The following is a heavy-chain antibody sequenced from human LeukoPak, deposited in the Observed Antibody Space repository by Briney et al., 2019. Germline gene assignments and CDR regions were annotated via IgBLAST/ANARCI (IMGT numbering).Heavy chain of an antibody. Sequence: GESLKISCAASGFTFSSYSMNWVRQAPGKGLEWVSSISSSSSYIYYADSVKGRFTISRDDAKNSLYLQMNSLRAEDTAVYYCAREYYDSSGPDYWGQGTLVTVSS. D-gene: IGHD3-22*01. J-gene: IGHJ4*02. V-gene: IGHV3-21*01. CDR1: GFTFSSYS. CDR2: ISSSSSYI. CDR3: AREYYDSSGPDY.